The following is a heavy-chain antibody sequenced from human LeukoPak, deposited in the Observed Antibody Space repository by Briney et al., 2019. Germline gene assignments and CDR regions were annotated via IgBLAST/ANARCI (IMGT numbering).Heavy chain of an antibody. CDR2: IYYSGST. CDR1: GGSISSYY. CDR3: ARVGCSSTSCYPHHGMDV. Sequence: SETLSLTCTGSGGSISSYYWSWIRQPPGKGLEWIGYIYYSGSTNYNPSLKSRVTISVDTSKNQFSLKLSSVTAADTAVYYCARVGCSSTSCYPHHGMDVWGQGTTVTVSS. V-gene: IGHV4-59*01. D-gene: IGHD2-2*01. J-gene: IGHJ6*02.